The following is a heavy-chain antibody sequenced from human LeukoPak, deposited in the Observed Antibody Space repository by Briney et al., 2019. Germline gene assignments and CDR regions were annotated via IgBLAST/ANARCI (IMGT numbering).Heavy chain of an antibody. CDR3: AGVPLLLSPGGYAWFDP. J-gene: IGHJ5*02. V-gene: IGHV1-69*04. CDR2: IIPIFGIA. D-gene: IGHD5-12*01. Sequence: SVKVSCKASGGTFSSYAMSWVRQAPGQGLEWMGRIIPIFGIANYAQKFQGRVTITADKSTSTAYMELSSLRSEDTAVYYCAGVPLLLSPGGYAWFDPWGQGTMVTVSS. CDR1: GGTFSSYA.